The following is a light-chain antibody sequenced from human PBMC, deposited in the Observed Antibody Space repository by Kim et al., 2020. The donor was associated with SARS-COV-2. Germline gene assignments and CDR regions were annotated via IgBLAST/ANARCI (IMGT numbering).Light chain of an antibody. V-gene: IGKV1-5*03. Sequence: DIQMTQSPSTLSASVGDRVTITCRASQGISSWLAWYQQKPGKAPKLLIYKASSLPSGVPSRFSGSGSGTEFTLTISSLQPDDFATYYCQQYNSYSTTFGQGTKVDIK. CDR3: QQYNSYSTT. J-gene: IGKJ1*01. CDR2: KAS. CDR1: QGISSW.